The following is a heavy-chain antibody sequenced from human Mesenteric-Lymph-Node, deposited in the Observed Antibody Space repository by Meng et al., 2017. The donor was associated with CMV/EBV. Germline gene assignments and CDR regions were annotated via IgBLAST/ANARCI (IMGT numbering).Heavy chain of an antibody. V-gene: IGHV4-34*01. D-gene: IGHD3-10*01. J-gene: IGHJ4*02. Sequence: YTGSFTPDYCSWIRQSPGKGLEWIGEINHRGATKDNPSPKSRLTMSVDTSKSQFSLKLSSVTAADTAVYYCARATVFVRGVRRTEDYWGQGTLVTVSS. CDR3: ARATVFVRGVRRTEDY. CDR2: INHRGAT. CDR1: TGSFTPDY.